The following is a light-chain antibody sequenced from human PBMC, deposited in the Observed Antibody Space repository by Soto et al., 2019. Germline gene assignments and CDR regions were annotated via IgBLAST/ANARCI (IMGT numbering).Light chain of an antibody. CDR3: QQRSNWPLT. V-gene: IGKV3-11*01. Sequence: EIVLTQSPATLSLSPGERATLSCRASQRVRSDLAWYQQKIGQAPRLLIYDASNRATGIPARFSGSGSGTDFTLTISSLEPEDFAVYYCQQRSNWPLTFGGGTKVEIK. J-gene: IGKJ4*01. CDR1: QRVRSD. CDR2: DAS.